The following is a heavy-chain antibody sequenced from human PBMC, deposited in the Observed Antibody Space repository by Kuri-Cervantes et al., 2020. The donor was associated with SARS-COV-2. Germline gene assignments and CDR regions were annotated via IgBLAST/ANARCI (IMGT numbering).Heavy chain of an antibody. J-gene: IGHJ4*02. CDR1: GFTFSSYS. CDR3: TTLIDY. CDR2: VRGKANNYAT. Sequence: GESLKISCAASGFTFSSYSMNWVRQAPGKGLEWVGRVRGKANNYATAYAASVKGRFTISRDDSKNVAYLQMNSLKTEDTAVYYCTTLIDYWGQGALVTVSS. V-gene: IGHV3-73*01.